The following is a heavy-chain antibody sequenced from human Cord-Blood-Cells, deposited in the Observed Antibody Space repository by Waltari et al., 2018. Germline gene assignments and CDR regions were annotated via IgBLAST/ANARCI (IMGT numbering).Heavy chain of an antibody. V-gene: IGHV4-39*01. J-gene: IGHJ4*02. CDR3: ARGLRYFDWLDDY. Sequence: QLQLQESGPGLVKPSETLSLTCTVSGASISSSSYYWGWIRQPPGKGLEWIGSIYYSGSTYYNPSLKSRVTISVDTSKNQFSRKLSSVTAADTAVYYCARGLRYFDWLDDYWGQGTLVTVSS. D-gene: IGHD3-9*01. CDR1: GASISSSSYY. CDR2: IYYSGST.